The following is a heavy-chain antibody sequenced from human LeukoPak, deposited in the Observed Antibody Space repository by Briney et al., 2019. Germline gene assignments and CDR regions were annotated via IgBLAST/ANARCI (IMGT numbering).Heavy chain of an antibody. J-gene: IGHJ5*01. V-gene: IGHV4-38-2*02. Sequence: SETLSLTCTVSGYSISSGYYWGWIRQPPGKGLEWIGSIYHSGSTYYNPSLKSRVTISVDTSKNQFSLKLSSVTAADTAVYYCARDAEDIATTTKNWFDSWGQGTLVTVSS. CDR3: ARDAEDIATTTKNWFDS. CDR1: GYSISSGYY. CDR2: IYHSGST. D-gene: IGHD2-15*01.